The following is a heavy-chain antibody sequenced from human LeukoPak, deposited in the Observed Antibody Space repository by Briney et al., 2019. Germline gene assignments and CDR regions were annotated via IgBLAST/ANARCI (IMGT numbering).Heavy chain of an antibody. CDR2: IYYSGNT. J-gene: IGHJ4*02. Sequence: SETLSLTCTVSGVSISSSNSYWGWIRQPPGKGLEWIGSIYYSGNTYYNASLKSRVTISVDTSKNQFSLKLSSVTAADTAVYYCARGHPLFYVWGSYRSYYFDYWGQGTLVTVSS. CDR3: ARGHPLFYVWGSYRSYYFDY. D-gene: IGHD3-16*02. V-gene: IGHV4-39*07. CDR1: GVSISSSNSY.